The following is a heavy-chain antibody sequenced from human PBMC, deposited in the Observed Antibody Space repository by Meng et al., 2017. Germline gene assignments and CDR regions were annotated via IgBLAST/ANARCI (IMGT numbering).Heavy chain of an antibody. CDR3: ANIKVDP. J-gene: IGHJ5*02. V-gene: IGHV3-11*01. D-gene: IGHD1-14*01. Sequence: LGALGGGLAKPGVSLGPSCAASGLTFRAYNMSWIHQASGKGLGWVSYISSSGSTIYYADSVKGRFTISRDNAKNSLYLQMNSLRAEVTAVYYCANIKVDPWGQGTLVTVSS. CDR1: GLTFRAYN. CDR2: ISSSGSTI.